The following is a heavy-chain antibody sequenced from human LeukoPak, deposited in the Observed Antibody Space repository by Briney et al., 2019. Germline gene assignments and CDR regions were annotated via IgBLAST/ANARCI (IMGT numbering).Heavy chain of an antibody. J-gene: IGHJ3*02. V-gene: IGHV1-18*01. CDR2: ISAYNGNT. CDR1: GYTFTSYG. CDR3: ARRGCSSTSCYGEDAFDI. D-gene: IGHD2-2*01. Sequence: GASVKVSCKASGYTFTSYGISWVRQAPGQGLEWMGWISAYNGNTNYAQKLQGRVTMTTDTSTSTAYMELRSLRSDDTVVYYCARRGCSSTSCYGEDAFDIWGQGTMVTVSS.